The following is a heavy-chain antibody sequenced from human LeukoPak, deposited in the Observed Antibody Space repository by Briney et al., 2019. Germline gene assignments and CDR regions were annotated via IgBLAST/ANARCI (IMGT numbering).Heavy chain of an antibody. CDR2: IIPILGIA. Sequence: SVKVSCKASGGTFSSYAISWVRQAPGQGVEWMGRIIPILGIANYAQRFQGRVTITADKSTSTAYMELSSLRSEDTAVYYCARSLRITGTAWSWFDPWGQGTLVTVSS. V-gene: IGHV1-69*04. J-gene: IGHJ5*02. CDR3: ARSLRITGTAWSWFDP. CDR1: GGTFSSYA. D-gene: IGHD1-20*01.